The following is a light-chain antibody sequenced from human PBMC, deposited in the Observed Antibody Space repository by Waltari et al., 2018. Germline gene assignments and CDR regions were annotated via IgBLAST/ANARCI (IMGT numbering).Light chain of an antibody. Sequence: QSALTQPASVSGSPGQSITISCTGTNSDVGAYDYVSWYQHHPGKAPKLIIYEVTNRPACVSHLFSCSKSDNTASLTISGLQAEDEAEYYCCSCSYTPTTTVIFGGGTKLTVL. J-gene: IGLJ2*01. CDR3: CSCSYTPTTTVI. CDR1: NSDVGAYDY. V-gene: IGLV2-14*01. CDR2: EVT.